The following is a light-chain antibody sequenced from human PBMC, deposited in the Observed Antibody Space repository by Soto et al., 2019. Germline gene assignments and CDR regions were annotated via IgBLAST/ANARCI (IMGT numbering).Light chain of an antibody. CDR2: DAS. J-gene: IGKJ1*01. Sequence: EIVLTQSAATLSLSAGERATLSCRASQSVSSYLAWYQQKPGQAPRLLIYDASNRATGIPARFSGSGSGTDFTLTISSLEPEDFAVYYCQQPRAFGQGTKVDIK. CDR1: QSVSSY. CDR3: QQPRA. V-gene: IGKV3-11*01.